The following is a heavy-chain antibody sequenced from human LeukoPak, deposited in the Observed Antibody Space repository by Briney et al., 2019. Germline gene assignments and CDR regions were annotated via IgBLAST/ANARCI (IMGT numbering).Heavy chain of an antibody. J-gene: IGHJ6*02. CDR1: GFTFSSYG. Sequence: GSLRLSCAASGFTFSSYGMHWVRQAPGKGLEWVAVIWYDGSNKYYADSVKGRFTISRDNSKNTLYLQMNSLRAEDTAVYYCARGKRVAGTARYYGMDVWGQGTTVTVSS. CDR3: ARGKRVAGTARYYGMDV. CDR2: IWYDGSNK. V-gene: IGHV3-33*01. D-gene: IGHD6-19*01.